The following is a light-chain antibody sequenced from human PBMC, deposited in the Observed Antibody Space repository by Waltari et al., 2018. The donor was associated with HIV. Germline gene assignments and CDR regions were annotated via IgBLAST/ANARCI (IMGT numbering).Light chain of an antibody. Sequence: QSALTQPASVSGSPGQSINISCTGTSSDVGNYSLFAWYQTHPGKAPKLMIYEGNKRPSGVSNRFSGSKSGNTASLTISGLQAEDEADYYCSSYTSFSTVLFGGGTKLTVL. J-gene: IGLJ2*01. CDR2: EGN. CDR3: SSYTSFSTVL. V-gene: IGLV2-23*01. CDR1: SSDVGNYSL.